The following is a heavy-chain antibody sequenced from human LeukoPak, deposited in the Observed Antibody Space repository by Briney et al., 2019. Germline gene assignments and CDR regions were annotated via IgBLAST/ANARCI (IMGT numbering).Heavy chain of an antibody. CDR3: AKSNGYGLVDI. D-gene: IGHD3-10*01. CDR1: GGSISSYY. V-gene: IGHV4-59*04. J-gene: IGHJ3*02. CDR2: IFYSGGT. Sequence: SETLSLTCTVSGGSISSYYWNWIRQTPGKGLEWIGNIFYSGGTYYSPSLTSRVTISLDTSRNQFSLRLNSVTAADTAVYYCAKSNGYGLVDIWGQGTMVTVSS.